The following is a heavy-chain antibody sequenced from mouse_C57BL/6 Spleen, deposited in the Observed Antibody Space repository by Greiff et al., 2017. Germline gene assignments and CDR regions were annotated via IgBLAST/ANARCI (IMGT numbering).Heavy chain of an antibody. CDR1: GYSITSGYF. CDR3: ARAVYDGFYYAMDY. CDR2: ISYDGSN. J-gene: IGHJ4*01. V-gene: IGHV3-6*01. D-gene: IGHD2-3*01. Sequence: EVKLLESGPGLVKPSQSLSLTCSVTGYSITSGYFWNWIRQFPGNKLEWMGNISYDGSNNYNSSLKNRISITRDTSKNQFFLKLNSVTTEDTATYYCARAVYDGFYYAMDYWGQGTSVTVSS.